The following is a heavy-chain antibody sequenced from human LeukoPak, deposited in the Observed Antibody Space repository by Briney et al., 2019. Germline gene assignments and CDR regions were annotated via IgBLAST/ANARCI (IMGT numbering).Heavy chain of an antibody. CDR2: ISGGGVNT. CDR1: GFTFSSYA. CDR3: AKGGYSSSLGAFDI. D-gene: IGHD6-13*01. Sequence: PGGSLRLSCAASGFTFSSYAMSWVRQGPGKGLEWVSAISGGGVNTYYADSVKGRFTISRDNSKNTLVLQMNSLRAEDTAVYYCAKGGYSSSLGAFDIWGQGTMVTVSS. J-gene: IGHJ3*02. V-gene: IGHV3-23*01.